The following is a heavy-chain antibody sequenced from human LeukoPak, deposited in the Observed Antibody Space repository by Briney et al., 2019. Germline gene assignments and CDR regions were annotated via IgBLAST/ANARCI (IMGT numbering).Heavy chain of an antibody. J-gene: IGHJ4*02. Sequence: SETLSLTCTVSGGSISSYYWSWIRQPAGKGLEWIGRIYTSGSTNYNPSLKSRVTMSVDTSKNQFSLKLSSVTAADTAVYYCAGRYCSSTSCPFDYWGQGTLVTVSS. V-gene: IGHV4-4*07. CDR3: AGRYCSSTSCPFDY. CDR1: GGSISSYY. CDR2: IYTSGST. D-gene: IGHD2-2*01.